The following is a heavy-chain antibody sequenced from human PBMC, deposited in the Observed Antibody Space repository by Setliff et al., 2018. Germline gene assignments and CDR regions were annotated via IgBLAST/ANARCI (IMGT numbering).Heavy chain of an antibody. CDR2: IIPIFGTA. CDR1: GGTFSSYA. D-gene: IGHD2-15*01. Sequence: SVKVSCKASGGTFSSYAISWVRQAPGQGLEWMGGIIPIFGTANYAQKFQGRVTITTDESTSTAYMELSSLRSEDTAVYFCARSPALLGIVYLDPWGQGTRVTVSS. CDR3: ARSPALLGIVYLDP. J-gene: IGHJ5*02. V-gene: IGHV1-69*05.